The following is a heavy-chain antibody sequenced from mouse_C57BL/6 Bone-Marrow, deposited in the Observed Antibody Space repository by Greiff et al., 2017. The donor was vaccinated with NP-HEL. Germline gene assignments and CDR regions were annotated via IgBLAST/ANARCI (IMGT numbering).Heavy chain of an antibody. D-gene: IGHD1-1*01. CDR3: ARWVRYGSSYYYYAMDY. CDR1: GYTFTDHT. J-gene: IGHJ4*01. V-gene: IGHV1-78*01. CDR2: IYPRDGST. Sequence: VKLVESDAELVKPGASVKISCKVSGYTFTDHTIHWMKQRPEQGLEWIGYIYPRDGSTKYNEKFKGKATLTADKSSSTAYMQLNSLTSEDSAVYFCARWVRYGSSYYYYAMDYWGQGTSVTVSS.